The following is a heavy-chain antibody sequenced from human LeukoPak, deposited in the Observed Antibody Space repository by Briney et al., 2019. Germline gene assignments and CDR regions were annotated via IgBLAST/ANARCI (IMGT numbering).Heavy chain of an antibody. Sequence: SETLSLTCTVSGGSISSYYWSWIRQPPGKGLEWIGYIYYSGSTNYNPSLKSRVTISVDTSKNQFSLKLSSVTAADTAVYYCARDLHNYYGSGSYPFWGQGTLVTVSS. V-gene: IGHV4-59*12. CDR3: ARDLHNYYGSGSYPF. CDR2: IYYSGST. J-gene: IGHJ4*02. D-gene: IGHD3-10*01. CDR1: GGSISSYY.